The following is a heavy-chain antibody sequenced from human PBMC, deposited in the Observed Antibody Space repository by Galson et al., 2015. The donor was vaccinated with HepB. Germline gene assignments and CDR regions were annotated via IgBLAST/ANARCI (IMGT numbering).Heavy chain of an antibody. Sequence: VSCKASGGTFSSYAISWVRQAPGQGLEWMGGIIPIFGTANYAQKFQGRVTITADESTSTAYMELSSLRSEDTAVYYCARGLIGRRYCSGGSCYGALRYWGQGTLVTDSS. CDR3: ARGLIGRRYCSGGSCYGALRY. CDR1: GGTFSSYA. D-gene: IGHD2-15*01. J-gene: IGHJ4*02. CDR2: IIPIFGTA. V-gene: IGHV1-69*01.